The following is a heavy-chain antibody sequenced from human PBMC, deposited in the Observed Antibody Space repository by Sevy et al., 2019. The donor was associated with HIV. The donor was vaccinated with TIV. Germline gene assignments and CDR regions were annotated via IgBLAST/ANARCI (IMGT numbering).Heavy chain of an antibody. CDR1: GASISSSGYY. J-gene: IGHJ4*02. CDR2: INYSGIT. CDR3: VGPKLTYTNSWHYLDY. Sequence: SETLSLTCTVSGASISSSGYYWGWIRQPPGKGLEWIASINYSGITVYNPSLKSRVTISADTSKNQFSLRLSSVTAADSSIYFCVGPKLTYTNSWHYLDYRGQGTVVTVSS. V-gene: IGHV4-39*01. D-gene: IGHD6-13*01.